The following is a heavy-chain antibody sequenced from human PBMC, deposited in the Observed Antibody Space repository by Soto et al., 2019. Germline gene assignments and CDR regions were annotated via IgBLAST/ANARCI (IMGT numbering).Heavy chain of an antibody. CDR3: ARGGYFDFWSGQLVGWFDP. J-gene: IGHJ5*02. CDR2: INHSGST. Sequence: SETLSLTCAVYGGSFSGYYWSWIRQPPGKGLEWIGEINHSGSTNYNPSLKSRVTLSVDTSKNQFSLKLSSVTAADTAVYYCARGGYFDFWSGQLVGWFDPWGQGTLVTVSS. CDR1: GGSFSGYY. V-gene: IGHV4-34*01. D-gene: IGHD3-3*01.